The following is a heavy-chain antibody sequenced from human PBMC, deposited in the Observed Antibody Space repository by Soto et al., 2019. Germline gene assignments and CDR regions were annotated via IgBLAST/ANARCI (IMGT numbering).Heavy chain of an antibody. J-gene: IGHJ6*01. V-gene: IGHV4-34*01. Sequence: PSETLSLTCAVYGGSFSGYYWSWIRQPPGKGLEWIGEINHSGSTNYNPSLKSRVTISVDTSKNQFSLKLSSVTAADTAVYYCARRRYSSSWYKGGYYYDGMDVWGQGTTVT. CDR1: GGSFSGYY. D-gene: IGHD6-13*01. CDR2: INHSGST. CDR3: ARRRYSSSWYKGGYYYDGMDV.